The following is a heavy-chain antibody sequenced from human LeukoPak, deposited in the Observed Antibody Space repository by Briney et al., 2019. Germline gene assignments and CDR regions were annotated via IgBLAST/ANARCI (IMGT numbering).Heavy chain of an antibody. CDR1: GDSLSSSY. V-gene: IGHV4-4*07. D-gene: IGHD6-13*01. J-gene: IGHJ4*02. Sequence: SETLSLTCTVSGDSLSSSYWSGVRQPAGKGLEWIGRIYTSGYTNYNPSLKSRVTISVETSKNEFSLKLRSVTAADTAVYYCARVTGYRIEDYFDYWGQGTLVTVSS. CDR2: IYTSGYT. CDR3: ARVTGYRIEDYFDY.